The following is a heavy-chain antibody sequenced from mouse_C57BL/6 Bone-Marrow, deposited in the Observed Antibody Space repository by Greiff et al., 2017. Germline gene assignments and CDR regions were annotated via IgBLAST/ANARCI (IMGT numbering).Heavy chain of an antibody. J-gene: IGHJ2*01. CDR3: ARSITTRDYFDY. V-gene: IGHV1-64*01. Sequence: QVQLQQPGAELVKPGASVKLSCKASGYTFTSYWMHWVKQRPGQGLEWIGMIHPNSGSTNYNEKFKSKATLTVDKSSSTAYMQLSSLTSEDSAVYYCARSITTRDYFDYWGQGTTLTVSS. D-gene: IGHD1-1*01. CDR1: GYTFTSYW. CDR2: IHPNSGST.